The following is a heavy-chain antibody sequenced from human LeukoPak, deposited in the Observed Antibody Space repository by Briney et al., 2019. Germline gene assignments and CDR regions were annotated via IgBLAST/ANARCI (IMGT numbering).Heavy chain of an antibody. J-gene: IGHJ4*02. D-gene: IGHD6-19*01. Sequence: SETLSLTCAVYGGSFSGYYWSWIRQPPGKGLEWIGEINHIGSTNYNPSLKSRVTISVDTSKYQFSLKLSSVTAADTAVYYCARTRIAVAGALGYWGQGTLVTVSS. V-gene: IGHV4-34*01. CDR2: INHIGST. CDR3: ARTRIAVAGALGY. CDR1: GGSFSGYY.